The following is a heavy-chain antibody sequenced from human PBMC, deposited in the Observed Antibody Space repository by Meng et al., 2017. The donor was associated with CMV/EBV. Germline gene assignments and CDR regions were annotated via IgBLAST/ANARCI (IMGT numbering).Heavy chain of an antibody. CDR2: ISAYNGNT. D-gene: IGHD3-22*01. J-gene: IGHJ4*02. V-gene: IGHV1-18*01. CDR3: ARKYYYDSSGYYYSV. Sequence: ASVKVSCKASGYTFTSYGISWLRQAPGQRLEWMGWISAYNGNTNYAQKLQGRVTMTTDTSTSTAYMELRSLRSDDTAVYYCARKYYYDSSGYYYSVWGQGTLVTVSS. CDR1: GYTFTSYG.